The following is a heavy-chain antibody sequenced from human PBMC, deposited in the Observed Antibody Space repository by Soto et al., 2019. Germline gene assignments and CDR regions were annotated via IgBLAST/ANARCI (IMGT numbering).Heavy chain of an antibody. CDR2: IYYSGST. CDR3: ARHLRLVGFTNTPGQDNWLDP. CDR1: GGSISSGSYY. V-gene: IGHV4-39*01. Sequence: SETLSLTCTVSGGSISSGSYYWGWIRQPPGKGPEWIGRIYYSGSTYYNPSLKSRVTISVDTSKNQFSLKLTSVTAADTAVYYCARHLRLVGFTNTPGQDNWLDPWGQGTLVTVSS. J-gene: IGHJ5*02.